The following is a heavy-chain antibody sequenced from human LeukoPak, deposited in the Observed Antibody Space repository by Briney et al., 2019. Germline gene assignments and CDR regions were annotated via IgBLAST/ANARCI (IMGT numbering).Heavy chain of an antibody. CDR2: IYYSGST. CDR3: ARPYYDSSGPTSPRDAFDI. D-gene: IGHD3-22*01. J-gene: IGHJ3*02. Sequence: TSSETLSLTCTVSGGSISSSSYYWGWIRQPPGKGLEWIGSIYYSGSTYYNPSLKSRVTISVDTSKNQFSLKLSSVTAADTAVYYCARPYYDSSGPTSPRDAFDIWGQGTMVTVSS. CDR1: GGSISSSSYY. V-gene: IGHV4-39*01.